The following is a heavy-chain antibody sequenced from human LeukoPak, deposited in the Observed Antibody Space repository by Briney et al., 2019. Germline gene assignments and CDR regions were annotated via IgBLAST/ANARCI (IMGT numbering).Heavy chain of an antibody. Sequence: PGGSLRLSCAASGFTFSSHGMNWVRQALGKGLEWVAGISPDGSKKYYVDAVKGRFTISRDNSKNTLYLQMNSLRVEDTAMYYCARDLSYFSFDDWGQGTTVTVSS. D-gene: IGHD2-21*01. CDR3: ARDLSYFSFDD. CDR1: GFTFSSHG. V-gene: IGHV3-33*01. CDR2: ISPDGSKK. J-gene: IGHJ6*02.